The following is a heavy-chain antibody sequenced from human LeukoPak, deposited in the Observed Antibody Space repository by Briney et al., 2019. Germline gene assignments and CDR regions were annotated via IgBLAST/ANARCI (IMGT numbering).Heavy chain of an antibody. D-gene: IGHD6-19*01. J-gene: IGHJ4*02. CDR3: ARRIAVAGE. V-gene: IGHV1-8*01. CDR2: VNPTSGNT. Sequence: ASVKVSCKASGYIFTNYDINWVRQATGQGLEWMGRVNPTSGNTYYAQKFQGRVTMTRGTSITTAYMELSSLRSEDTAVYYCARRIAVAGEWGQGTLVTVSS. CDR1: GYIFTNYD.